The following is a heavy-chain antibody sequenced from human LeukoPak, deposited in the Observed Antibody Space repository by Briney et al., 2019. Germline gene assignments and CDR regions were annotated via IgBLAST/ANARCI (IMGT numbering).Heavy chain of an antibody. CDR2: IYHSGST. Sequence: SETLSLTCTVSGYSISSGYYWGWIRQPPGKGLEWIGSIYHSGSTYYNPSLKSRVTISVDTSKNQFSLKLSSVTAADTAVYYCARGGRAGYWGQGTLVTVSS. CDR3: ARGGRAGY. CDR1: GYSISSGYY. D-gene: IGHD6-13*01. V-gene: IGHV4-38-2*02. J-gene: IGHJ4*02.